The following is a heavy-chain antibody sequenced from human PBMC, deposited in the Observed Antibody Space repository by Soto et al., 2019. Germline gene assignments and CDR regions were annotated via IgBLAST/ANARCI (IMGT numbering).Heavy chain of an antibody. Sequence: PSETLSLTCTVSGGSISSGGYYWSWIRQHPGKGLEWIGYIYYSGSTYYNQSLKSRVTISVDTSKNQFSLKLSSVTAADTAVYYCAIGRHILTGYYRDLNYGMDVWGQGTTVTVSS. CDR2: IYYSGST. D-gene: IGHD3-9*01. J-gene: IGHJ6*02. CDR1: GGSISSGGYY. V-gene: IGHV4-31*03. CDR3: AIGRHILTGYYRDLNYGMDV.